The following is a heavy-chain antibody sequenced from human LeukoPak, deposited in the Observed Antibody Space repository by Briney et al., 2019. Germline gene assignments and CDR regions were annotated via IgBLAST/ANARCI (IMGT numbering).Heavy chain of an antibody. CDR2: LKQDGSEK. D-gene: IGHD3-22*01. CDR1: GFTFSNYW. V-gene: IGHV3-7*01. J-gene: IGHJ4*02. Sequence: GGSLRFSGAASGFTFSNYWMGWVRQAPGKGREWVANLKQDGSEKRYVDPVEGRFTISRDNAKNSLYLQMSSLRAEDTGVYYCARDGDDTSGYFSPFDYWGQGTLVTVPS. CDR3: ARDGDDTSGYFSPFDY.